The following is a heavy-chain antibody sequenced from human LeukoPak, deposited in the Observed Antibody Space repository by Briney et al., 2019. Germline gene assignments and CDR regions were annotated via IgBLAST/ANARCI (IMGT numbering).Heavy chain of an antibody. J-gene: IGHJ6*02. V-gene: IGHV1-69*04. D-gene: IGHD6-13*01. CDR3: ARGYSSSWYEPPFGMDV. CDR2: IIPILGIA. Sequence: SVKASCKASGGTFSSYAISWVRQAPGQGLEWMGRIIPILGIANYAQKFQGRVTITADKSTSTAYMELSSLRSEDTAVYYCARGYSSSWYEPPFGMDVWGQGTTVTVSS. CDR1: GGTFSSYA.